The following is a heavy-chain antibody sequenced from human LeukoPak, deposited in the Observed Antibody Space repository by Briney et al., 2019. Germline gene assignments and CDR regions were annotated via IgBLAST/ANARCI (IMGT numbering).Heavy chain of an antibody. J-gene: IGHJ6*02. CDR2: INPSGGST. Sequence: GASVKVSCKTSGYSFTNYGMNWVRQAPGQGLEWMGIINPSGGSTSYAQKFQGRVTMTRDTSTSTVYMELSSLRSEDTAVYYCARDPGDSSSFGPYGMDVWGQGTTVTVSS. CDR1: GYSFTNYG. CDR3: ARDPGDSSSFGPYGMDV. V-gene: IGHV1-46*01. D-gene: IGHD6-6*01.